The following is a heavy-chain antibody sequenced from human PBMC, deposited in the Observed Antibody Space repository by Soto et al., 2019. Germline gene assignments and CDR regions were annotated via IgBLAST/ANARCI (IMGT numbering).Heavy chain of an antibody. CDR3: AKVMKAPSSSWHV. CDR1: GFTFSSYA. CDR2: ISGSGGST. V-gene: IGHV3-23*01. Sequence: EVQLLESGGGLVQPGGSLRLSCAASGFTFSSYAMSWVRQAPGKGLEWVSAISGSGGSTYYAYSVKGRFTISRDNFKKTLYLKMNSLRAEDTAVYYCAKVMKAPSSSWHVWDQGTLVTVYS. D-gene: IGHD6-13*01. J-gene: IGHJ4*02.